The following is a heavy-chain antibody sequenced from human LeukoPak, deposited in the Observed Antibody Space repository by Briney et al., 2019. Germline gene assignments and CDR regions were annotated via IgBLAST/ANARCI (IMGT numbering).Heavy chain of an antibody. D-gene: IGHD3-10*01. CDR3: ARGGPITMVRGVIITRFDP. J-gene: IGHJ5*02. CDR1: GGSFSGYY. Sequence: PSETLSLTCAVYGGSFSGYYLSWIRQPPGKGLEWIGEINHSGSTNYNPSLKSRVTISVDTSKNQFSLKLSSVTAADTAVYYCARGGPITMVRGVIITRFDPWGQGTLVTVSS. CDR2: INHSGST. V-gene: IGHV4-34*01.